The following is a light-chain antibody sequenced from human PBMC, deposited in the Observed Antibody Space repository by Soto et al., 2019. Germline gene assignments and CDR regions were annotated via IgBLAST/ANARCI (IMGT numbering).Light chain of an antibody. CDR3: QPYNNWPLT. CDR2: GSS. J-gene: IGKJ4*01. V-gene: IGKV3-15*01. CDR1: QSITT. Sequence: EIVMTQSPATLSLSPGERATLACRASQSITTVAWYQQKPGQAPRLLMYGSSIRAPGSPARFSGSRSGAESTLTINSLQSEDFAVYYCQPYNNWPLTFGGGTKVDIK.